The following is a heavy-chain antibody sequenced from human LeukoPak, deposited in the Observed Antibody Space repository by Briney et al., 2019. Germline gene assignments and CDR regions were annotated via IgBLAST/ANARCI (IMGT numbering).Heavy chain of an antibody. CDR2: ISWNVGVI. J-gene: IGHJ3*02. CDR1: GFTFGDYA. Sequence: GGSLGLSCAASGFTFGDYAMHWVRQAPGKGVEWVSGISWNVGVIGYGDSVKCRFTISRDNAKDSLYLEMNSLRAEDMALYFCAKVLVVSASSGAFDIWGQGTMVIVSS. D-gene: IGHD2-15*01. V-gene: IGHV3-9*03. CDR3: AKVLVVSASSGAFDI.